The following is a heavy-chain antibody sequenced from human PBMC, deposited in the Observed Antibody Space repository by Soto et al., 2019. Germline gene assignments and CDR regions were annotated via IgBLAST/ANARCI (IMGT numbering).Heavy chain of an antibody. CDR1: GFTFSNAW. CDR3: ATPPVA. D-gene: IGHD6-19*01. V-gene: IGHV3-15*07. Sequence: EVQLVESGGGLVKPGGSLRLSCAASGFTFSNAWMHWVRQAPGKGLGWVGRIKSKTDGGTIDYAAPVKGRFTISRDDSSNTLYLQMNSLKSEATAVYYCATPPVAWGQGTLVTVSS. J-gene: IGHJ5*02. CDR2: IKSKTDGGTI.